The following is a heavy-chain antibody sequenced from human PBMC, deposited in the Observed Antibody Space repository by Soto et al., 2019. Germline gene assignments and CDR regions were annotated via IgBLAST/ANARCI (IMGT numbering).Heavy chain of an antibody. D-gene: IGHD6-19*01. J-gene: IGHJ4*02. CDR3: ARGPSGWFGYDY. CDR2: INSGASTT. V-gene: IGHV3-74*01. CDR1: GFTFSSSW. Sequence: GGSLRLSCAASGFTFSSSWMHWVRQAPGKGLVWVSRINSGASTTNYADSVKGRFTISRDNAKNTLYLQMDSLTAGDTAVYYCARGPSGWFGYDYWGQGTLVTVSS.